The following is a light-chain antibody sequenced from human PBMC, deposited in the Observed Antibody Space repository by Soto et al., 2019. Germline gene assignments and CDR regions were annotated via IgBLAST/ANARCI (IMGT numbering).Light chain of an antibody. CDR2: GAS. Sequence: MVLTQSPGTLSLSAGERATLSCMASQSVSNNYLAWYQQKPGQAPRLLIYGASNRATGIPDRFSGSGSGTDFTLTISRLEPEDFAVYYCQQYGSSGTFGQGTKVDIK. CDR3: QQYGSSGT. J-gene: IGKJ1*01. V-gene: IGKV3-20*01. CDR1: QSVSNNY.